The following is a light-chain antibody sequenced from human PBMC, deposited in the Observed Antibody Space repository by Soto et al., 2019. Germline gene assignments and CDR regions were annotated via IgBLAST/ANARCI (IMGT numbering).Light chain of an antibody. CDR2: EVS. CDR3: SSYTSRSTPI. CDR1: TSDVGTYKY. J-gene: IGLJ2*01. Sequence: QSVLTQPASLSGSPGQSITISCTGTTSDVGTYKYVSWYQQHPGKAPKLIIYEVSNRPSGVSNRFSGSKSGNTASLIISGLQAEDEADYYCSSYTSRSTPIFGGGTKLTVL. V-gene: IGLV2-14*03.